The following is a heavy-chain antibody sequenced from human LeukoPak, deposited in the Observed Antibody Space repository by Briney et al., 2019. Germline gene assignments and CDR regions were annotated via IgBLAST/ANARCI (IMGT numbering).Heavy chain of an antibody. CDR3: ARDPRRTTGTTPNAFDI. CDR2: ISGSGGST. D-gene: IGHD1-1*01. J-gene: IGHJ3*02. V-gene: IGHV3-23*01. Sequence: GGSLRLSCAASGFTFSSYAMSWVRQAPGKGLEWVSAISGSGGSTYYADSVKGRFTVSRDNSKNTLYLQMNSLRDEDTAVYYCARDPRRTTGTTPNAFDIWGQGTMVTVSS. CDR1: GFTFSSYA.